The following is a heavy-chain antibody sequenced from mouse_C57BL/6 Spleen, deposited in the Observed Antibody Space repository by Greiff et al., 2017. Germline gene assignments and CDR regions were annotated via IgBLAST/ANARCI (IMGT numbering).Heavy chain of an antibody. CDR1: GYTFTGYW. Sequence: QVQLQQSGAELMKPGASVKLSCKATGYTFTGYWIEWVKQRPGHGLEWIGEILPGSGSTNYNEKFKGKATFTADTSSNTAYMQLSSLTTEDSAIYYCASPIYYGNYEGYFDYWGQGTTLTVSS. CDR3: ASPIYYGNYEGYFDY. J-gene: IGHJ2*01. V-gene: IGHV1-9*01. CDR2: ILPGSGST. D-gene: IGHD2-1*01.